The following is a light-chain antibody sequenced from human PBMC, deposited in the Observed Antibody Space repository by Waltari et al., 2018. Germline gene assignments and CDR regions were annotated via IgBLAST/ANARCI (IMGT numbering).Light chain of an antibody. CDR3: QQYNSDPYT. CDR1: QSISSW. J-gene: IGKJ2*01. CDR2: KAS. V-gene: IGKV1-5*03. Sequence: QMTQSPSTLSASVGDRVTITCRASQSISSWLAWYQQKPGQAPKLLMYKASTLESGVPSRFSGSGSGTEFTLTISSLQADDFATYYCQQYNSDPYTFGQGTKLEIK.